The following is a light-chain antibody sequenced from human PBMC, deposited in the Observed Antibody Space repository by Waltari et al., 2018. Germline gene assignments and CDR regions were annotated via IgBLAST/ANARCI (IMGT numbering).Light chain of an antibody. CDR1: TNDVGADYS. J-gene: IGLJ1*01. CDR2: EVT. V-gene: IGLV2-14*01. Sequence: QSALTQPASVSGSPGQSIRISCTGTTNDVGADYSVSCYQQPPGKAPKLIIYEVTNRPSGVSNRFSGSKSGNTASLTISGLQAEDEADYYCNSYTSTSTYVFGTGTKVTVL. CDR3: NSYTSTSTYV.